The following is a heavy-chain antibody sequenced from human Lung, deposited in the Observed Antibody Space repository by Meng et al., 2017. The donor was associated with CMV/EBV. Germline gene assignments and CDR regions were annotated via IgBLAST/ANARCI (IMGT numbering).Heavy chain of an antibody. CDR1: GFTFSSYW. D-gene: IGHD3-10*01. Sequence: GGSLRLXCAASGFTFSSYWMSWVRQAPGKGLEWVANIKQDGSEKYYVDSVKGRFTISRDNAKNSLYLQMNSLRAEDTAVYYCARDLLLWFGELFPLDYWGQGTLVTVSS. CDR3: ARDLLLWFGELFPLDY. V-gene: IGHV3-7*01. CDR2: IKQDGSEK. J-gene: IGHJ4*02.